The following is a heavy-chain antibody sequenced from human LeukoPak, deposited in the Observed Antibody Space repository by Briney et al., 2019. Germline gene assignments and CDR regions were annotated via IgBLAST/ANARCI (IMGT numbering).Heavy chain of an antibody. J-gene: IGHJ3*02. CDR2: IYYSGST. CDR3: ARHIGRSGFRAGAFDI. Sequence: SETLSLTCTVSGGSISSSSYYWRWIRQPPGKGLEWIGSIYYSGSTYYNPSLKSRVTISVDTSKNQFSLRLSSVTAADTAVYYCARHIGRSGFRAGAFDIWGQGTMVTVSS. CDR1: GGSISSSSYY. V-gene: IGHV4-39*01. D-gene: IGHD3-10*01.